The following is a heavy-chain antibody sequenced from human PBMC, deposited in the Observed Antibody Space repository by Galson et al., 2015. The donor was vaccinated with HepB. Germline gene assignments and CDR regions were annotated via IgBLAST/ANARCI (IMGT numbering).Heavy chain of an antibody. Sequence: SVKVSCKASRDTFSKSAINWVREAPGQGLEWMGRIIPIFGLTNYAPKFQGSVTISADRVTIFADNSTSAVDLDVRDLGSEDTALYYCARDHLNTVTGHTPSWYFDLWGRGTLVTVSS. CDR3: ARDHLNTVTGHTPSWYFDL. CDR2: IIPIFGLT. J-gene: IGHJ2*01. D-gene: IGHD4-17*01. V-gene: IGHV1-69*04. CDR1: RDTFSKSA.